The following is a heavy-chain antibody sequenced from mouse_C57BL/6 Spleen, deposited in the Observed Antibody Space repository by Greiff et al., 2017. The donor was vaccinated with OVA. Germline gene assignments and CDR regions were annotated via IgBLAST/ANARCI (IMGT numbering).Heavy chain of an antibody. J-gene: IGHJ4*01. CDR2: ISYDGSN. CDR1: GYSITSGYY. D-gene: IGHD1-1*01. CDR3: ARGGSSEDYYAMDY. V-gene: IGHV3-6*01. Sequence: EVQLVESGPGLVKPSQSLSLTCSVTGYSITSGYYWNWIRQFPGNKLEWMGYISYDGSNNYNPSLKNRISITRDTSKNQFFLKLNSVTTEDTATYYCARGGSSEDYYAMDYWGQGTSVTVSS.